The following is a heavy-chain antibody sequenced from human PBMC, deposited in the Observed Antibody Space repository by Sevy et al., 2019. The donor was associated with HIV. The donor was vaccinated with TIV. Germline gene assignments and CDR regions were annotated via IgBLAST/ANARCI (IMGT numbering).Heavy chain of an antibody. D-gene: IGHD6-6*01. CDR2: IYHSGTT. V-gene: IGHV4-30-2*01. CDR3: ATGEYGSSSPDY. CDR1: GGSISSGGYS. Sequence: SETLSLTCAVSGGSISSGGYSWNWIRQPPGKGLGWIGFIYHSGTTYYNPSLKSRVTISVDRSTNQFSLKLSSVTAADTAVYYCATGEYGSSSPDYWGQGTLVTVSS. J-gene: IGHJ4*02.